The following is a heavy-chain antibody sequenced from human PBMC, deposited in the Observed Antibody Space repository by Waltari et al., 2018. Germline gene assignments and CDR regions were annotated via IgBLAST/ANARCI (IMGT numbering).Heavy chain of an antibody. CDR1: GGSISSSSYY. V-gene: IGHV4-39*07. CDR2: IYYSGRT. J-gene: IGHJ3*02. D-gene: IGHD1-20*01. CDR3: ARSDNRDAFDI. Sequence: QLQLQESGPGLVKPSETLSLTCTVSGGSISSSSYYWGWIRQPPGKGLEWIGSIYYSGRTYYNPSLKSRVTISVDTSKNQFSLKLSSVTAADTAVYYCARSDNRDAFDIWGQGTMVTVSS.